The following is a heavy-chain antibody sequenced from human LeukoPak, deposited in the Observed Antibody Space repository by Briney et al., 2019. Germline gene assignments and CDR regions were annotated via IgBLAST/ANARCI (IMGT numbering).Heavy chain of an antibody. J-gene: IGHJ4*02. Sequence: GASVKVSCKASGYTFTSYGISWVRQAPGQGLEWMGWISAYNGNTNYAQKLQGRVTMTRDTSTSTVYMELSSLRSEDTAVYYCARDHRIVGATFQFVYYFDYWGQGTLVTVSS. CDR1: GYTFTSYG. CDR3: ARDHRIVGATFQFVYYFDY. V-gene: IGHV1-18*01. D-gene: IGHD1-26*01. CDR2: ISAYNGNT.